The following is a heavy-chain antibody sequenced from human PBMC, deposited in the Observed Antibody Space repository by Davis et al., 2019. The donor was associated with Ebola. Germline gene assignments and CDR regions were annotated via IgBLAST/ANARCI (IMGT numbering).Heavy chain of an antibody. J-gene: IGHJ6*03. CDR2: ISGSGGST. CDR3: AKDSFGYSYGSSAWDYYYYYMDV. D-gene: IGHD5-18*01. CDR1: GFTFSSYA. V-gene: IGHV3-23*01. Sequence: GGSLRLSCAASGFTFSSYAMSWVRQAPGKGLEWVSAISGSGGSTYYADSVKGRFTISRDNSKNTLYLQMNSLRAEDTAVYYCAKDSFGYSYGSSAWDYYYYYMDVWGKGTTVTVSS.